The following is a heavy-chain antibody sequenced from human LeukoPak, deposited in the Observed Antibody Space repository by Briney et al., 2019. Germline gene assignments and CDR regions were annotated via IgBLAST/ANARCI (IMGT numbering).Heavy chain of an antibody. CDR1: GYTFTGYY. CDR3: ARDTLYSYGYDY. CDR2: INPNSGGT. D-gene: IGHD5-18*01. V-gene: IGHV1-2*02. J-gene: IGHJ4*02. Sequence: VASVKVSCKASGYTFTGYYMHWVRQAPGQGLEWMGWINPNSGGTNYAQKFRGRVTMTRDTSISTAYMELSSLRSDDTALYYCARDTLYSYGYDYWGQGTLVTVSS.